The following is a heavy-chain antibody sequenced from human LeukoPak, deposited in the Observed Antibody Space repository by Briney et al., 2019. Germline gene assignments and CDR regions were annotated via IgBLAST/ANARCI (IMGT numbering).Heavy chain of an antibody. J-gene: IGHJ5*02. D-gene: IGHD4-17*01. Sequence: GGSLRLSCAASGFTFSDYYMSWFRQAPGKGLECISYISGSSTDTNYAESVKGRFTISRDTSKNTLYLQINSLRVEDTAVYYCIVFGDSNHWGQGTLVTVSS. V-gene: IGHV3-11*03. CDR2: ISGSSTDT. CDR1: GFTFSDYY. CDR3: IVFGDSNH.